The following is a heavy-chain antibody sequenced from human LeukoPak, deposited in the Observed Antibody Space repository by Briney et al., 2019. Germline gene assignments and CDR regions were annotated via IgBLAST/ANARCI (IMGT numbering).Heavy chain of an antibody. CDR3: ARGYAWLRHSGYYFDY. CDR1: GGTFSSYA. Sequence: SVKVSCKASGGTFSSYAISWVRQAPGQGLEWMGGIIPIFGTANYAQKFQGRVTITTDESTSTAYMELSSLRSEDTAVYYCARGYAWLRHSGYYFDYWGQGTLVTVSS. V-gene: IGHV1-69*05. D-gene: IGHD5-12*01. J-gene: IGHJ4*02. CDR2: IIPIFGTA.